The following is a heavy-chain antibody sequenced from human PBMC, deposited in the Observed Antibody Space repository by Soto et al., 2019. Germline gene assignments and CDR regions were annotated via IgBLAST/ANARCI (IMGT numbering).Heavy chain of an antibody. D-gene: IGHD2-8*01. J-gene: IGHJ5*02. Sequence: QVQLVESGGGVVQPGRSLRLSCAASGFTFSSYAMHWVRQAPGKGLEWVAVISYDGSNKYYADSVKGRFTISRDNSKNTLYLQMNSLRAEDTAVYYCAREYKYCPNGVCYINWFDPWGQGTLVTVSS. CDR3: AREYKYCPNGVCYINWFDP. CDR1: GFTFSSYA. CDR2: ISYDGSNK. V-gene: IGHV3-30-3*01.